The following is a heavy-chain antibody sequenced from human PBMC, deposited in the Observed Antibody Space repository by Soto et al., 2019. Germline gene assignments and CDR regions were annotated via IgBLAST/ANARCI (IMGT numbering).Heavy chain of an antibody. CDR1: GGSIRSYY. CDR2: VYASGST. Sequence: QVQLQESGPGLVKPSETLSLTCTVSGGSIRSYYWSWIRQPAGKGLEWIGRVYASGSTNYNPSLKSRVTLSLDTSNNQFSLKLSSVTAADTAVYYCARDDGYREQNWFDPWGQGALVTVSS. CDR3: ARDDGYREQNWFDP. D-gene: IGHD5-12*01. V-gene: IGHV4-4*07. J-gene: IGHJ5*02.